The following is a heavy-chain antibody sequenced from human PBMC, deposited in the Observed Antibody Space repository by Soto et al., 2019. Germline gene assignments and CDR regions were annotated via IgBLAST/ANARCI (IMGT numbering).Heavy chain of an antibody. CDR2: MRNKANYYAT. CDR1: GFTFSVCA. J-gene: IGHJ6*02. V-gene: IGHV3-73*01. CDR3: TRVLGLHYGMDV. Sequence: GGALRLSWAGSGFTFSVCAMHWVRHASVKGLEWVGRMRNKANYYATSYAVSVKGRLTISRDDSKNTAFMQMNSLKTEETAVYYCTRVLGLHYGMDVWGQGTTVTVSS. D-gene: IGHD2-8*01.